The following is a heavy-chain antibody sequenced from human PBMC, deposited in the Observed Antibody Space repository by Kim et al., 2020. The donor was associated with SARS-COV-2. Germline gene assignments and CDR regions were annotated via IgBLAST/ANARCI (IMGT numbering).Heavy chain of an antibody. V-gene: IGHV5-51*01. Sequence: GESLKISCKGSGYSFTSYWIGWVRQMPGKGLEWMGIIYPGDSDTRYSPSFQGQVTISADKSISTAYLQWSSLKASDTAMYYCARLSTPHKHIVVVTAKDYWYFDLWGRGTLVTVSS. CDR3: ARLSTPHKHIVVVTAKDYWYFDL. CDR1: GYSFTSYW. D-gene: IGHD2-21*02. J-gene: IGHJ2*01. CDR2: IYPGDSDT.